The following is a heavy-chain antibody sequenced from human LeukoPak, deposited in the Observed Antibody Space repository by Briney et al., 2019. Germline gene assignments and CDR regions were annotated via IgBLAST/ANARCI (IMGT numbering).Heavy chain of an antibody. J-gene: IGHJ3*02. V-gene: IGHV4-61*08. CDR2: IYNSGRT. Sequence: SETLSLTCTVSGGSIATNAYLWAWIRQPPGKGLEWIGYIYNSGRTNYNPSLKSRVTVSVDTSKNQFSLKLSSVTAADTAVYYCTREYGFMTTVFHAFDIWGQGTMVTVSS. CDR3: TREYGFMTTVFHAFDI. CDR1: GGSIATNAYL. D-gene: IGHD4-17*01.